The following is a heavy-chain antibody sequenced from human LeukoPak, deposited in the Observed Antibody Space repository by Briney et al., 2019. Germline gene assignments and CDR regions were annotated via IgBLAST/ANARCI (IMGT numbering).Heavy chain of an antibody. CDR3: ARKGLGDC. J-gene: IGHJ4*02. CDR2: ITGSSSTI. Sequence: GGSLKLSCAASGFTFSSYSMNWARQTPEKGLEWVAYITGSSSTIYYADALKGRFTISRDNAKRSLFLQMTTLRVEDTAVYYCARKGLGDCWGQGTLVTVSS. CDR1: GFTFSSYS. D-gene: IGHD3-22*01. V-gene: IGHV3-48*04.